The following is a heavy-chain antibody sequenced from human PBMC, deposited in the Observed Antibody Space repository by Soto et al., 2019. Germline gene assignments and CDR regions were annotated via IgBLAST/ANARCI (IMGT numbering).Heavy chain of an antibody. J-gene: IGHJ4*02. CDR2: MAYDGTNE. Sequence: QVQLVESGGGVVHPGRSLRLSCAVSGFTFSSYGMHWVRQAPGKGLEWVAVMAYDGTNEYYADSVKGRFTISRDNSKDTLFLQMNSLRAEDTAVYYCAKSLPQDFWSGLDYWGQGTLVTVSS. CDR1: GFTFSSYG. V-gene: IGHV3-30*18. CDR3: AKSLPQDFWSGLDY. D-gene: IGHD3-3*01.